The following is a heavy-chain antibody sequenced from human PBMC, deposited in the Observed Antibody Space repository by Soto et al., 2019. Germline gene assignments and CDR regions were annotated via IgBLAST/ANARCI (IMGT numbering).Heavy chain of an antibody. V-gene: IGHV3-30*18. CDR3: AKAGWGGDYYYGLDV. J-gene: IGHJ6*02. CDR2: VTFDGSRT. Sequence: GGSLRLSCAASGFNFNNYAMHWVRQSPGKGLEWVAVVTFDGSRTYYADSVKGRFTISRDSSNNTVSLQMNSLTNEDTAVYYCAKAGWGGDYYYGLDVWGQGTTVTVSS. CDR1: GFNFNNYA. D-gene: IGHD2-21*01.